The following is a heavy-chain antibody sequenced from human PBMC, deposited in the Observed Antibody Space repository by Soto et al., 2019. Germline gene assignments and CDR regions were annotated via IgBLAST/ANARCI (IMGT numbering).Heavy chain of an antibody. D-gene: IGHD2-2*02. Sequence: QVQLVQSGAEVKKPGASVKVSCKASGYTFTGYYIHWVRQAPGQGLEWMGWINTNSGGTNSAQKFQGWVTMTRDTSISTAYMELSRLRSDDTAVYYCARHLSPYTYFDYWGQGTLVTVSS. CDR3: ARHLSPYTYFDY. V-gene: IGHV1-2*04. J-gene: IGHJ4*02. CDR2: INTNSGGT. CDR1: GYTFTGYY.